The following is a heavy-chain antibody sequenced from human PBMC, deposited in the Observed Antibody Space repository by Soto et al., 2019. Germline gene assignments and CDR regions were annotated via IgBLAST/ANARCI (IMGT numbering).Heavy chain of an antibody. CDR3: AKAHCISATCYHFDY. CDR2: ISYDGTNK. CDR1: GFTFSSYD. D-gene: IGHD2-2*01. V-gene: IGHV3-30*18. Sequence: QVQLVESGGGVVQPGRSLRLSCAASGFTFSSYDMHWVRQAPGKGLEWVAVISYDGTNKYYADSVKGRFTSSRDNSKSTLYLQMNSLRAEDTAVYYCAKAHCISATCYHFDYWGQGTLVTVSS. J-gene: IGHJ4*02.